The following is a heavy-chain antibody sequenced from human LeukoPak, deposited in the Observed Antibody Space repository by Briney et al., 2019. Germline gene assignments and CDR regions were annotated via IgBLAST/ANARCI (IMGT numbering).Heavy chain of an antibody. CDR1: GFTFSNYA. CDR2: ISGSGGNT. V-gene: IGHV3-23*01. D-gene: IGHD3-22*01. Sequence: PGGSLRLSCAASGFTFSNYAMNWVRQAPGKGLQWVSSISGSGGNTYYADSVKGRFTISRDNSKNTLYLQMNSLRAEDTAVYYCARDLVSGDSSGYYSSRASDYWGQGTLVTVSS. CDR3: ARDLVSGDSSGYYSSRASDY. J-gene: IGHJ4*02.